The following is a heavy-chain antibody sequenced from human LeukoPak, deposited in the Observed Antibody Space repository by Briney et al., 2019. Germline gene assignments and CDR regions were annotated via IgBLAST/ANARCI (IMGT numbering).Heavy chain of an antibody. CDR1: GGTFSSYA. V-gene: IGHV1-69*04. Sequence: GASVKVSCKASGGTFSSYAISWVRQAPGQGLGWMGRIIPILGIANYAQKFQGRVTITADKSTSTAYMELSSLRSEDTAVYYCARDTVTTYFDYWGQGTLVTVSS. CDR2: IIPILGIA. J-gene: IGHJ4*02. CDR3: ARDTVTTYFDY. D-gene: IGHD4-4*01.